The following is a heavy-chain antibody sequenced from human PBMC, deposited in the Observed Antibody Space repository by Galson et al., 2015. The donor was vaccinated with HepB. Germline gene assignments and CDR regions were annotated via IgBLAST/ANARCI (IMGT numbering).Heavy chain of an antibody. Sequence: SVKVSCKVSGYTLTELSMHWVRQAPGKGLEWMGRFDPEDGEIIYAQKFQGRVTMTEDTSIDTAYMELNSLRSEDTAVYYCATVVRFLEWLPTNYWGQGNLVTVSS. D-gene: IGHD3-3*01. V-gene: IGHV1-24*01. J-gene: IGHJ4*02. CDR3: ATVVRFLEWLPTNY. CDR1: GYTLTELS. CDR2: FDPEDGEI.